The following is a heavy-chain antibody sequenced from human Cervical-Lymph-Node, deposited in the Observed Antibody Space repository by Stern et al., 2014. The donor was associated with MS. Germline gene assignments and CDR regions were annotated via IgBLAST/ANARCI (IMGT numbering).Heavy chain of an antibody. D-gene: IGHD3/OR15-3a*01. Sequence: VQLVQSGAEVRKPGASVKVSCKASGYAFKSYDINWVRQATGQGLEWMGWVNPNSGNTGYEHKFQGRVTMTRDTSIDTVYMELRSLRSDDTAIYYCARELGWTVGTGLVDAFDVWGQGTKVTVSS. CDR3: ARELGWTVGTGLVDAFDV. CDR2: VNPNSGNT. J-gene: IGHJ3*01. V-gene: IGHV1-8*01. CDR1: GYAFKSYD.